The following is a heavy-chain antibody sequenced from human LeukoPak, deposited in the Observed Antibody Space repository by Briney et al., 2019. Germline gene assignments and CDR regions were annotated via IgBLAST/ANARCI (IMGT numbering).Heavy chain of an antibody. V-gene: IGHV4-59*08. D-gene: IGHD6-6*01. CDR3: ARRGAARRYDGMDV. CDR2: INYSGST. J-gene: IGHJ6*02. CDR1: GGFISSYY. Sequence: SETLSLTCTVSGGFISSYYWSWIRQPPGKGLEWIAYINYSGSTIYNPSLKSRVTISLDTSKNQFSLKLSSMTDADTAVYYCARRGAARRYDGMDVWGQGATVTVSS.